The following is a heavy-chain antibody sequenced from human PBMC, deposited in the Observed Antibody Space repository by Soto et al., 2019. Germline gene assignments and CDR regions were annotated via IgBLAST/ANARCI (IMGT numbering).Heavy chain of an antibody. V-gene: IGHV2-5*02. Sequence: QITLKESGPTLVKPTQTPTLTCTFSGFSLSTSGVGVGWIRQPPGKALEWLALIYWDDDKRYSPSLKSRLTITKDTSKNQVVLTMTNMDPVDTATYYCAHVQYYYDSSGYLRDFDYWGQGTLVTVSS. CDR3: AHVQYYYDSSGYLRDFDY. J-gene: IGHJ4*02. D-gene: IGHD3-22*01. CDR1: GFSLSTSGVG. CDR2: IYWDDDK.